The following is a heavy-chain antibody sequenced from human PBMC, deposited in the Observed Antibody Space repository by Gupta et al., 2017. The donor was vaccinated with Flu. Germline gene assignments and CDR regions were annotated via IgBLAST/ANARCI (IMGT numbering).Heavy chain of an antibody. D-gene: IGHD6-19*01. Sequence: TRSAYYWGWVRQCPGKGLEWLATMYDSGLTYDNPSLRSRRSSAADTSKNQVSLKLTSVTAADTGLDFCTRQFSGWNVGIDYWGQGSKVTVSS. CDR3: TRQFSGWNVGIDY. CDR1: TRSAYY. V-gene: IGHV4-39*01. J-gene: IGHJ4*02. CDR2: MYDSGLT.